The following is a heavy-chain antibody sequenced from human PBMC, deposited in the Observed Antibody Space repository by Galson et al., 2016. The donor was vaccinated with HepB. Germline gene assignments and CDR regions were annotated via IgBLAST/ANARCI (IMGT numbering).Heavy chain of an antibody. Sequence: SETLSLTCTVSGGTFSSSSYYWGWIRQPPGKGLEWIGYMYYRGSAYYNSSLKSRVTIPGDTSKNQFSLNLRSVTATDTAVYYCARSSYGPFNWFDPWGQGILVTVSS. D-gene: IGHD3-16*01. CDR2: MYYRGSA. CDR1: GGTFSSSSYY. CDR3: ARSSYGPFNWFDP. V-gene: IGHV4-39*01. J-gene: IGHJ5*02.